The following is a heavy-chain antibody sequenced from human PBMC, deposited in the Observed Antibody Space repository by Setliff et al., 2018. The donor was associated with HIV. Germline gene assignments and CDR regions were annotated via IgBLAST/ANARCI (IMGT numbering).Heavy chain of an antibody. V-gene: IGHV4-39*01. Sequence: PSETLSLTCTVSGGSISSSSYYWGWIRQPPGKGLEWIGSIYCSGSTYYNPSLKSRVTISVDTSTNQFSLRLSSVTAADTAVYYCIIAYSSGWLAPMGFDSWGQGTLVTVSS. CDR1: GGSISSSSYY. J-gene: IGHJ4*02. CDR2: IYCSGST. D-gene: IGHD6-19*01. CDR3: IIAYSSGWLAPMGFDS.